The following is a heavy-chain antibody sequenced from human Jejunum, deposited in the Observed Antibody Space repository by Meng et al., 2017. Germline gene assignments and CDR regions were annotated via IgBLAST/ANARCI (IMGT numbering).Heavy chain of an antibody. V-gene: IGHV3-15*01. J-gene: IGHJ1*01. CDR3: THSGTVFGHFHH. CDR1: GLKFDDAW. CDR2: IKSYSSGGTI. D-gene: IGHD1-26*01. Sequence: SCVVSGLKFDDAWMNWVRQAPGKGLEWVGRIKSYSSGGTIDYAAPVKGRFTISRDDSKNTIYLQMNSLKIEDTAVYYCTHSGTVFGHFHHWGQGTLVTVSS.